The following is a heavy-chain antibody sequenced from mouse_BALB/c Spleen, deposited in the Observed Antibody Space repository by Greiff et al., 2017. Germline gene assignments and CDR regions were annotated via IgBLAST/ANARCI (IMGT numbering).Heavy chain of an antibody. CDR3: AREAYYAPYFDV. D-gene: IGHD1-1*02. J-gene: IGHJ1*01. Sequence: EVKLMESGGGLVQPGGSLRLSCATSGFTFSDFYMEWVRQPPGKRLEWIAASRNKANDYTTEYSASVKGRFIVSRDTSQSILYLQMNALRAEDTAIDYCAREAYYAPYFDVWGAGTTVTVSS. CDR1: GFTFSDFY. V-gene: IGHV7-1*02. CDR2: SRNKANDYTT.